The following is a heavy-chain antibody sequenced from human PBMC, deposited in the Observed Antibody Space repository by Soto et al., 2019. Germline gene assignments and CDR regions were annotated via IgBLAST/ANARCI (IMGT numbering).Heavy chain of an antibody. CDR3: AKGSNDYGDYDPGSGEVSYYYYYYMDV. J-gene: IGHJ6*03. CDR1: GFTFSSYA. Sequence: GGSLRLSCAASGFTFSSYAMSWVRQAPGKGLEWVSAISGSGGSTYYADSVKGRFTISRDNSKNTLYLQMNSLRAEDTAVYYCAKGSNDYGDYDPGSGEVSYYYYYYMDVWGKGTTVTVSS. V-gene: IGHV3-23*01. D-gene: IGHD4-17*01. CDR2: ISGSGGST.